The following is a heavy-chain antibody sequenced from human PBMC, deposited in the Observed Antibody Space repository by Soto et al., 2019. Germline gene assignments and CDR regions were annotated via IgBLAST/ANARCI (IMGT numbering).Heavy chain of an antibody. CDR2: IYPGDSDT. CDR1: GYSFTSYW. D-gene: IGHD3-22*01. V-gene: IGHV5-51*01. J-gene: IGHJ4*02. Sequence: PGESLKISCKGSGYSFTSYWIGWVRQMPGKGLEWMGIIYPGDSDTRYSPSFQGQVTISADKSISTAYLQWSGLKASDTAMYYCARLASPDYYDTYYFDYWGQGTLVTVSS. CDR3: ARLASPDYYDTYYFDY.